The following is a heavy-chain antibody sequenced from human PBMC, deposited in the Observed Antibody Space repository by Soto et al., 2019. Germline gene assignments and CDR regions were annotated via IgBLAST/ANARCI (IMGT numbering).Heavy chain of an antibody. CDR2: IYYSGST. V-gene: IGHV4-59*01. CDR3: ARDANSGYDLGLFDP. CDR1: CGSISSYY. Sequence: SETLSLTCTVSCGSISSYYWSWIRQPPGKGLELIGYIYYSGSTNYNPSLKSRVTISVDTSKNQFSLKLSSVTAADTAVYYCARDANSGYDLGLFDPWAQRTLVTAPQ. J-gene: IGHJ5*02. D-gene: IGHD5-12*01.